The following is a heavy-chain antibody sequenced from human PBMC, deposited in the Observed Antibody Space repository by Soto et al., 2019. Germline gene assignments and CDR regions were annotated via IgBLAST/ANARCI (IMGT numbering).Heavy chain of an antibody. J-gene: IGHJ5*02. CDR2: LYYSGST. CDR3: ASSYSSSGGWFDP. Sequence: QVQLQESGPGLVKPSQTLSLTCTVSGGSISSGDYYWSWIRQPPGKGLEWIGYLYYSGSTYYNPSRKSRVTISVDTSKPQFSLKLSSVTAADTAVYYCASSYSSSGGWFDPWGQGTLVTVSS. V-gene: IGHV4-30-4*01. CDR1: GGSISSGDYY. D-gene: IGHD6-13*01.